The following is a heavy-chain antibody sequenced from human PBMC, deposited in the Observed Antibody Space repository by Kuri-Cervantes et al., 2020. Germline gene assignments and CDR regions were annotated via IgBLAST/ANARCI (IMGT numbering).Heavy chain of an antibody. CDR2: IVVGSGNT. CDR1: GFTFTSSA. Sequence: SVKVSCKASGFTFTSSAMQWVRQARGQRLEWIGWIVVGSGNTNYAQKFQERVTITRDTSTSTVYMELSSLRSEDTAVYYCARDGSSGYYYFDYWGQGTLVTVSS. J-gene: IGHJ4*02. CDR3: ARDGSSGYYYFDY. D-gene: IGHD3-22*01. V-gene: IGHV1-58*02.